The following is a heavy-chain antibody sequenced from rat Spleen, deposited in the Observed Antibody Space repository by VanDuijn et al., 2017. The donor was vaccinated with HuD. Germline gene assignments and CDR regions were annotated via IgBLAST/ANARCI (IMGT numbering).Heavy chain of an antibody. CDR2: ISYYGSST. CDR1: GFTXXNYD. CDR3: XXVAXXY. V-gene: IGHV5S11*01. J-gene: IGHJ2*01. Sequence: EVQLVESGGGLVQPGRSMKLSCAASGFTXXNYDMAWVRQAPTKGLEGVASISYYGSSTYNPASVKGRXPISRAYAKSPLXLQRDSQRSEETXXYYXXXVAXXYW. D-gene: IGHD1-8*01.